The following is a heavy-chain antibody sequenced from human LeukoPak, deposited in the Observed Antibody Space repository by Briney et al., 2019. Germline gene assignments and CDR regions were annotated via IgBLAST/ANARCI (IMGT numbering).Heavy chain of an antibody. Sequence: SETLSLTCAVYGGSFSGYYWSWIRQPPGKGLEWIGEINHSGSTNYNPSLKSRVTISVDTSKNQFSLKLSSVTAADTAVYYCARDARGYRYWGQGTLVTVSS. CDR1: GGSFSGYY. J-gene: IGHJ4*02. D-gene: IGHD3-22*01. CDR2: INHSGST. CDR3: ARDARGYRY. V-gene: IGHV4-34*01.